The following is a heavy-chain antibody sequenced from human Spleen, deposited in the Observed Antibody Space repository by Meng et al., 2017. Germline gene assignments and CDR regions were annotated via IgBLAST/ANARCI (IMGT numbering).Heavy chain of an antibody. CDR3: AKENYYGARGLSDY. Sequence: QGQREESGPGPVQPSQTLCLSCSVSGGSTRSGVYYGSWNRQHQGKGLGWIGTIYYSGSTYYKPYLKSLVTRSVDTSKNQFSLKLSSVTAADTAVYYCAKENYYGARGLSDYWGQGTLVTVSS. V-gene: IGHV4-31*01. D-gene: IGHD3-10*01. CDR2: IYYSGST. J-gene: IGHJ4*02. CDR1: GGSTRSGVYY.